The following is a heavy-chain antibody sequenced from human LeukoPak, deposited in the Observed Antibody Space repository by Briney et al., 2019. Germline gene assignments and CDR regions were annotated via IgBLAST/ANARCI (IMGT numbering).Heavy chain of an antibody. Sequence: GGSLRLSCAASGFTFSNSAMNWVRQVPGKGLEWVSSIDYDSSHIYYAASVRGRFTISRDNARNSVYLQMNSLRVEDTAVYYCARDPLRYLRVGHYDYWGQGTRVGVSS. J-gene: IGHJ4*02. CDR2: IDYDSSHI. CDR1: GFTFSNSA. V-gene: IGHV3-21*01. CDR3: ARDPLRYLRVGHYDY. D-gene: IGHD3-9*01.